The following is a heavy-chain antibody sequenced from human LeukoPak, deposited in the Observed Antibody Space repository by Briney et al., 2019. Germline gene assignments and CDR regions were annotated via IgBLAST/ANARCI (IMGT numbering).Heavy chain of an antibody. J-gene: IGHJ4*02. CDR1: GFTFSNYN. CDR3: AKDSGDYFSIQNYFDC. Sequence: PGGSLRLSCAASGFTFSNYNMNWVRRAPGKGLEWVTVISYDGSNKYYADSVKGRFTISRDDSKNTLYLQVNSLRPDDTAVYYCAKDSGDYFSIQNYFDCWGQGTLVTVSS. D-gene: IGHD3-22*01. CDR2: ISYDGSNK. V-gene: IGHV3-30*18.